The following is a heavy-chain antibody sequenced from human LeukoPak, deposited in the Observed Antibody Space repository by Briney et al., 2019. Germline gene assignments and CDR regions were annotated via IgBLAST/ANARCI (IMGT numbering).Heavy chain of an antibody. CDR3: ARVYRAAGHDCSSTSCYEVRAFDI. V-gene: IGHV3-53*01. D-gene: IGHD2-2*01. CDR1: GFTVSSNS. J-gene: IGHJ3*02. CDR2: IYSDNT. Sequence: PGGSLRLSCTVSGFTVSSNSMSWVRQAPGKGLEWVSFIYSDNTHYSDSVKGRFTISRDNSKNTLYLQMNSLRAEDTAVYYCARVYRAAGHDCSSTSCYEVRAFDIWGQGTMVTVSS.